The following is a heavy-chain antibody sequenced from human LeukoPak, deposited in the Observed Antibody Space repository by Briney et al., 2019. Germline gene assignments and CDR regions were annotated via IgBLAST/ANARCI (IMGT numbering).Heavy chain of an antibody. CDR1: RFTLSNYW. CDR3: ARQXXXXXLDY. J-gene: IGHJ4*02. CDR2: IKQDGSET. V-gene: IGHV3-7*01. Sequence: GGSLRLSCAASRFTLSNYWMSWVRQAPGKGLEWVANIKQDGSETYYVDSVKGRFTISRDNAKNSLSLQMNSLRAEDTAVYYCARQXXXXXLDYXGQGTLVXVSS.